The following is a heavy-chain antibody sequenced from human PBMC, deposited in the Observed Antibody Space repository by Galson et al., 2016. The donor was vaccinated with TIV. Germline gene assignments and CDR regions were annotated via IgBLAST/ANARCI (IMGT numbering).Heavy chain of an antibody. V-gene: IGHV2-5*02. J-gene: IGHJ4*02. Sequence: PALVKPTQTLTLTCTFSGFSLTTSRVGVGWIRQSPRRALEFLALIYWDDDERYSPSLRNRLTIAKDTSKTQVVLTMTNMDPADTATYYCVHYSGHDYATWHFDYWGQGTLVTVSS. CDR1: GFSLTTSRVG. D-gene: IGHD5-12*01. CDR3: VHYSGHDYATWHFDY. CDR2: IYWDDDE.